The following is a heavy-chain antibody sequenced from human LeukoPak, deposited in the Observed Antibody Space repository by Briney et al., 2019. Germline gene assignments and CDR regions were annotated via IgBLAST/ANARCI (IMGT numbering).Heavy chain of an antibody. D-gene: IGHD2-15*01. CDR1: GGTISSSSYS. J-gene: IGHJ4*02. Sequence: SETLSLTCSVSGGTISSSSYSWGWIRQPPGKGLEWIGSIYYSGNTYYNPSLKSRVTISVDTSKNQFSLKLRSVTAADTAVYYCASDSDIVVVVAAHSFDYWGQGTLATVSS. V-gene: IGHV4-39*07. CDR3: ASDSDIVVVVAAHSFDY. CDR2: IYYSGNT.